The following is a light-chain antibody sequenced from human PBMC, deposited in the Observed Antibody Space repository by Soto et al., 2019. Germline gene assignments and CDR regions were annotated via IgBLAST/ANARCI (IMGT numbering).Light chain of an antibody. CDR2: DAS. Sequence: EIVLTQSPATLSVSPGGRATLSCRASQSVSSSYLAWYQQKPGQAPRLLIYDASNRATGIPARFSGSGSGTDFTLTISSLEPEDFAVYYCQQRSEWPITFGQGTRLEIK. CDR3: QQRSEWPIT. CDR1: QSVSSSY. V-gene: IGKV3D-20*02. J-gene: IGKJ5*01.